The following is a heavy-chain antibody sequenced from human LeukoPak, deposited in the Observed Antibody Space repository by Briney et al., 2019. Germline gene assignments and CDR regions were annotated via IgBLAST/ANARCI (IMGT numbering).Heavy chain of an antibody. CDR3: ARGRITLVRRVWNLWGSNRDQNWFDP. CDR1: GYTFTSYD. J-gene: IGHJ5*02. Sequence: GASVKVSCKASGYTFTSYDINWVRQATGQGLEWMGWMNPNSGNTGYAQRFQGRVTMTRNTSISTAYMELSSLRSEDTAVYYCARGRITLVRRVWNLWGSNRDQNWFDPWGQGTLVTVSS. D-gene: IGHD3-10*01. CDR2: MNPNSGNT. V-gene: IGHV1-8*01.